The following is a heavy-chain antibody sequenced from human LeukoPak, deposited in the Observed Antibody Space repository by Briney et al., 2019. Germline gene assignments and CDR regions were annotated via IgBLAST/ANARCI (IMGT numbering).Heavy chain of an antibody. Sequence: QPGGSLRLSCAASGFTFSRHWMTWVRQAPGKGLEWVANIKHDGSEKNYVDSVKGRFTIPRDNAKNSLYLQMNSLRAEDTAVYYCATPLDYFDMSDSHQGGDWGQGTLVTVSS. D-gene: IGHD3-22*01. CDR2: IKHDGSEK. J-gene: IGHJ4*02. CDR3: ATPLDYFDMSDSHQGGD. CDR1: GFTFSRHW. V-gene: IGHV3-7*03.